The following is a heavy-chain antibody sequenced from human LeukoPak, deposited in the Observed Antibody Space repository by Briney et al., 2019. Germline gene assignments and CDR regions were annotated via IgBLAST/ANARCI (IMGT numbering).Heavy chain of an antibody. V-gene: IGHV4-30-2*01. Sequence: SETLSLTCTVSGGSISTGGYYWSWIRQPPGKGLEWIGYIYHSGSTYYNPSLKSRVTISVDKSKNQFSLKLSSVTAADTAVYYCARDESIAAGTLDPWGQGTLVTVSS. CDR1: GGSISTGGYY. D-gene: IGHD6-13*01. CDR2: IYHSGST. CDR3: ARDESIAAGTLDP. J-gene: IGHJ5*02.